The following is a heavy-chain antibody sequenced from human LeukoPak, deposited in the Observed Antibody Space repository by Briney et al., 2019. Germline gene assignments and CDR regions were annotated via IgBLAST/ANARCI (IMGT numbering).Heavy chain of an antibody. J-gene: IGHJ4*02. CDR2: IIPLLRTA. CDR3: ARGKGFVGHFDF. V-gene: IGHV1-69*04. D-gene: IGHD3-3*01. CDR1: GGTFSSNA. Sequence: ASVKVSCKACGGTFSSNAVSWVRQAPGQGLEWMGRIIPLLRTAEYAQKFQDRVTITADKSTSTAYMELSSLRSEDTAVYYCARGKGFVGHFDFWGQGTLVTVSS.